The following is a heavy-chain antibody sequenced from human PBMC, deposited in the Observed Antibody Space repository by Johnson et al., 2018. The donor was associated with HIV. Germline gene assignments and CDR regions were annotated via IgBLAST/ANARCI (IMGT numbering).Heavy chain of an antibody. D-gene: IGHD5-24*01. V-gene: IGHV3-7*01. J-gene: IGHJ3*02. CDR2: IKQDGSEK. Sequence: VQLVESGGGLVQPGGSLRLSCTASGFTFSNYWMTWVRQAPGKGLEWVANIKQDGSEKYYVDSVKGRFTISRDNAKNSLYLQMNSLSAEDTAVYYCARDLGGRDGYNGDYAFDIWGLGTVVTVSS. CDR3: ARDLGGRDGYNGDYAFDI. CDR1: GFTFSNYW.